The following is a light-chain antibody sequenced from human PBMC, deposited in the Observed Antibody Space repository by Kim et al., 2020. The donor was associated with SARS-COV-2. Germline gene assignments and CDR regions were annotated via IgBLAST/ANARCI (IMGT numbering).Light chain of an antibody. CDR3: QAYDSRLSAVI. V-gene: IGLV1-40*01. CDR1: SSNIGGGYD. CDR2: RHN. Sequence: RLVISCAGSSSNIGGGYDLHWYQQHSGRAPNLLIYRHNNRPSGVPDRFSGSKSGTSASLAINGLQADDEADYYCQAYDSRLSAVIFGGGTQLTVL. J-gene: IGLJ2*01.